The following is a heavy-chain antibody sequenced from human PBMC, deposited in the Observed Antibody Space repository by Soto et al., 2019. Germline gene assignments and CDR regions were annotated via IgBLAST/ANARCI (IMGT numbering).Heavy chain of an antibody. D-gene: IGHD2-15*01. CDR3: ARVPQEYCSGGSCYRVYAYGMDV. CDR2: IYYRGST. V-gene: IGHV4-59*01. J-gene: IGHJ6*02. Sequence: PAETLSLTCPVSGGSMSSDYWSWIRQPPGKGLEWIGDIYYRGSTNYNPSLRSRVTISVDTSEKQCSRKLGSVTAAGTAVYYWARVPQEYCSGGSCYRVYAYGMDVRGQGTTVAVPS. CDR1: GGSMSSDY.